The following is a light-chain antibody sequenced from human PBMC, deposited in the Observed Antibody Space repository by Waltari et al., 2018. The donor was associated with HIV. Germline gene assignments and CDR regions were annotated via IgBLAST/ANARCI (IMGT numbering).Light chain of an antibody. CDR2: AAS. V-gene: IGKV1-39*01. J-gene: IGKJ4*01. Sequence: DIQMTQSPSSISASVEDRVTITCRASQSISSYLNWYQQKPGKAPKLLIYAASSLQSGVPSRFSGSGSGTDFTLTISSLQPEDFATYYCQESYIIPLTFGGGTKVEIK. CDR1: QSISSY. CDR3: QESYIIPLT.